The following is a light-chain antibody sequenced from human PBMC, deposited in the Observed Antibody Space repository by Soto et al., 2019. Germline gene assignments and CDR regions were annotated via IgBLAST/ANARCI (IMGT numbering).Light chain of an antibody. CDR3: QQYNDWPPLT. V-gene: IGKV3-15*01. J-gene: IGKJ4*01. CDR1: QSVSSN. CDR2: GAS. Sequence: EIVMTQSPATLSVSPGERATLSFRASQSVSSNLAWYQQKPGQAPRLLIYGASTRATGIPARFSGSGSGTEFTLTISNLQSEDFAVYYCQQYNDWPPLTFGGGTKVDIK.